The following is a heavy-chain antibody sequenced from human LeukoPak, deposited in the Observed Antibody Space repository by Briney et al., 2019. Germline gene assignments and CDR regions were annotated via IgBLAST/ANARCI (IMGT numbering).Heavy chain of an antibody. CDR1: GGTFSSYA. CDR3: ARGYSSSWYPAHFDY. J-gene: IGHJ4*02. CDR2: IIPIFGTA. D-gene: IGHD6-13*01. V-gene: IGHV1-69*13. Sequence: GASVKVSCKASGGTFSSYATSWVRQAPGQGLEWMGGIIPIFGTANYAQKFQGRVTITADESTSTAYMELSSLRSEDTAVYYCARGYSSSWYPAHFDYWGQGTLVTVSS.